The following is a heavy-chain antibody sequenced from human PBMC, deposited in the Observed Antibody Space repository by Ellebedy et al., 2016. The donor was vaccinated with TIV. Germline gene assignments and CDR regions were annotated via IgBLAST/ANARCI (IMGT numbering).Heavy chain of an antibody. V-gene: IGHV3-53*01. Sequence: PGGSLRLSFAASEFTVRSNFMSWVRQAPGKRLDWVSFIHSVVSTYHTDSVKGRFTTSRDNSKNTLYLHMTSLRAEDTAVYYCAGSTTITTMPYWGQGTLVTVSS. CDR1: EFTVRSNF. J-gene: IGHJ4*02. CDR2: IHSVVST. D-gene: IGHD4-11*01. CDR3: AGSTTITTMPY.